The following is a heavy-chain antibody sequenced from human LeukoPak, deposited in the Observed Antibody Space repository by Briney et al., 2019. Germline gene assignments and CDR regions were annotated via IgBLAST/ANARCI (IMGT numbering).Heavy chain of an antibody. D-gene: IGHD3-10*01. CDR2: TYPGDSDT. V-gene: IGHV5-51*01. CDR1: GYSFTSYW. J-gene: IGHJ3*02. CDR3: ARRNYGSGSYPSYSFDI. Sequence: GESLTISCKGSGYSFTSYWIGWVRQMPGKGLEWLGITYPGDSDTRYSPSFQGQVTISADKSTSTAYLQWSSLKASDTAMYYCARRNYGSGSYPSYSFDIWGQGTMVTVSS.